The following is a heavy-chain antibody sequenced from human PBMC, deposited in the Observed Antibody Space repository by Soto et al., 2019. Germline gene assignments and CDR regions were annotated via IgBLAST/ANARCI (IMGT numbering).Heavy chain of an antibody. J-gene: IGHJ4*02. CDR1: GSTFSSYG. D-gene: IGHD1-26*01. Sequence: ESGGGVVQPGRSLRLSCAASGSTFSSYGMHWVRQAPGKGLEWVAVISYDGSNKYYADSVKGRFTISRDNSKNTLYLQMNSLRAEDTAVYYCAKEEQFDYRGQGTLVTVSS. CDR2: ISYDGSNK. CDR3: AKEEQFDY. V-gene: IGHV3-30*18.